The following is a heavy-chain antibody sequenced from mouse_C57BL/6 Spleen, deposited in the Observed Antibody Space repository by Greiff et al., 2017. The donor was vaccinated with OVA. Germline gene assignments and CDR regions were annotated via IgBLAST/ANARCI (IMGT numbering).Heavy chain of an antibody. V-gene: IGHV1-55*01. CDR1: GYTFTSYW. CDR2: IYPGSGST. D-gene: IGHD1-1*01. Sequence: QVHVKQPGAELVKPGASVKMSCKASGYTFTSYWITWVKQRPGQGLEWIGDIYPGSGSTNYNEKFKSKATLTVDTSSSTAYMQLSSLTSEDSAVYYCARHYGSSPDYWGQGTTLTVSS. J-gene: IGHJ2*01. CDR3: ARHYGSSPDY.